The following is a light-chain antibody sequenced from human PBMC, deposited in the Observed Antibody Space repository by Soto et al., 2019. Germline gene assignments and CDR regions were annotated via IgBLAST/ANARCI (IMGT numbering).Light chain of an antibody. CDR3: EQYYTSSWT. CDR2: QAF. Sequence: IQMTQSHSTLYASVGDRVTITCRASQSISTWLSWYQQKPGKARQVLISQAFSLQSGGLSRFSGSGSGTDCPRSINSLSRDYFASYSCEQYYTSSWTFGQGSKVEI. J-gene: IGKJ1*01. CDR1: QSISTW. V-gene: IGKV1-5*03.